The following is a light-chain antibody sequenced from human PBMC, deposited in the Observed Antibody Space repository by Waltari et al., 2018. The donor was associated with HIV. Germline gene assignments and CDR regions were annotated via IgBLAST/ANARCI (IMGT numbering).Light chain of an antibody. Sequence: DIVMTQSPDCLVVSLGARATINCKSSHSILYSTTNRSYIAWYQQRPSQPPRLLFYWAYTRESGVPDRFSGSGSGTEFSLTISSLQAEDVAVYYCQQYYGSPLTFGGGTKVEIK. CDR2: WAY. V-gene: IGKV4-1*01. CDR1: HSILYSTTNRSY. J-gene: IGKJ4*01. CDR3: QQYYGSPLT.